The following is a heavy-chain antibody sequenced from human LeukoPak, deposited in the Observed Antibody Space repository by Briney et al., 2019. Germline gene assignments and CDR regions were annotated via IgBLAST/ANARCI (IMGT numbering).Heavy chain of an antibody. D-gene: IGHD2-15*01. CDR1: GGTFSSYA. J-gene: IGHJ4*02. CDR2: IIPIFGTA. V-gene: IGHV1-69*13. Sequence: VKVSCKASGGTFSSYAISWVRQAPGQGLEWMGGIIPIFGTANYAQKFQGRVTITADESTSTAYMELSSLRSEDTAVYYCARDGALGYCSGGSCYSGFDYWGQGTLVTVSS. CDR3: ARDGALGYCSGGSCYSGFDY.